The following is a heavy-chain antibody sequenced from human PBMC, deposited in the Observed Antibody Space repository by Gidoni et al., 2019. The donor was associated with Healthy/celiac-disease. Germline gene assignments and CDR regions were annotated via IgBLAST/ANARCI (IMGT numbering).Heavy chain of an antibody. V-gene: IGHV3-13*01. CDR1: GFTFSSYD. Sequence: EVQLVESGGGLVQPGGSLRLSCAASGFTFSSYDMHWVRQATGKGLEWVSAIGTAGDTYYPGSVKGRFTISRENAKNSLYLQMNSLRAGDTAVYYCARRRSSGYGDYYFDYWGQGTLVTVSS. CDR3: ARRRSSGYGDYYFDY. J-gene: IGHJ4*02. D-gene: IGHD4-17*01. CDR2: IGTAGDT.